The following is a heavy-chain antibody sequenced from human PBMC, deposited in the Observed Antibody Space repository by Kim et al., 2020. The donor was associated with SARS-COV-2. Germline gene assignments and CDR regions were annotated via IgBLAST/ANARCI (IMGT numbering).Heavy chain of an antibody. CDR2: INHSGST. CDR1: GGSFSGYY. CDR3: ARDRSSYDSSGYSFVPHRFFDY. J-gene: IGHJ4*02. D-gene: IGHD3-22*01. V-gene: IGHV4-34*01. Sequence: SETLSLTCEVYGGSFSGYYWSWIRQPPGKGLEWIGEINHSGSTNYNPSLKSRVTISVDTSKNQFSLKLSSVTAADTAVYYCARDRSSYDSSGYSFVPHRFFDYWGQGTLVTVSS.